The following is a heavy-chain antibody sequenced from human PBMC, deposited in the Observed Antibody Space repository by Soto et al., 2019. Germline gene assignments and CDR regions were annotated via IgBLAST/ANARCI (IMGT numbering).Heavy chain of an antibody. CDR3: AEGSIPIPRGPGYLGWRFDA. Sequence: QVQLVESGGGVVQPERSLRLSCAASGFMFSSFGMHWVRQAPGKGLEWVAVLSYDGTYEYYGDSVKGRFTSSRDNSKNTLFLHMKSLRPDDTAMYYCAEGSIPIPRGPGYLGWRFDAWGQGTLVSVST. J-gene: IGHJ4*02. CDR2: LSYDGTYE. CDR1: GFMFSSFG. D-gene: IGHD3-10*01. V-gene: IGHV3-30*18.